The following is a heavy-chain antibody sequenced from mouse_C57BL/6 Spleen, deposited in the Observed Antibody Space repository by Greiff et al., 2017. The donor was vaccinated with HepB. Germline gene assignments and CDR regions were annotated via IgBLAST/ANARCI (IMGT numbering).Heavy chain of an antibody. CDR2: IDPSDSYT. V-gene: IGHV1-69*01. D-gene: IGHD2-3*01. CDR1: GYTFTSYW. CDR3: ARNDGYYVYFDV. Sequence: QVQLKQPGAELVMPGASVKLSCKASGYTFTSYWMHWVKQRPGQGLEWIGEIDPSDSYTNYNQKFKGKSTLTVDKSSSTAYMQLSSLTSEDSAVYYCARNDGYYVYFDVWGTGTTVTVSS. J-gene: IGHJ1*03.